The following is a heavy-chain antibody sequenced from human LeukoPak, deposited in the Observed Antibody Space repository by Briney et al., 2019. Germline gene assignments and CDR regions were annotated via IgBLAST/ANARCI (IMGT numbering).Heavy chain of an antibody. Sequence: GGSLRLSCAASGFTFSSYAMHWVRQAPGKGLEWVAVISYDGSNKYYADSVKGRFTISRDNSKNTLYLQMNGLRAEDTAVYYCAKDRSHGSWPRDFDYWGQGTLVTVSS. J-gene: IGHJ4*02. CDR2: ISYDGSNK. CDR1: GFTFSSYA. CDR3: AKDRSHGSWPRDFDY. V-gene: IGHV3-30-3*01. D-gene: IGHD6-13*01.